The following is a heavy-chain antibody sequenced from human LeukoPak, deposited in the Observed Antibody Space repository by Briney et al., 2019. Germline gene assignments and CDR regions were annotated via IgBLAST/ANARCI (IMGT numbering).Heavy chain of an antibody. CDR3: ACLNYYGSGYEVDY. D-gene: IGHD3-10*01. J-gene: IGHJ4*02. Sequence: TSETLSLTCAVYGGSFSGYYWSWIRQPPGKGLEWIGEINHSGSTNYNPSLKSRVTISVDTSKNQFSLKLSSVTAADTAVYYCACLNYYGSGYEVDYWGQGTLVTVSS. CDR2: INHSGST. CDR1: GGSFSGYY. V-gene: IGHV4-34*01.